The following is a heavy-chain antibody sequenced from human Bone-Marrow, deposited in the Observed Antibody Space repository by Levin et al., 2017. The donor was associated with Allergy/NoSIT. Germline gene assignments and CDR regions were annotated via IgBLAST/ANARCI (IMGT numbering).Heavy chain of an antibody. CDR1: GFTFSDTW. CDR3: IRDRGHSIDC. CDR2: IKEDGSDK. D-gene: IGHD3-10*01. V-gene: IGHV3-7*01. J-gene: IGHJ4*02. Sequence: PGGSLRLSCAASGFTFSDTWMSWVRQAPGKGLEWVANIKEDGSDKYYVDSVRGRFTISRDNAKDSLYLHMNSLRAEDTAVYYCIRDRGHSIDCWGQGTLVTVSS.